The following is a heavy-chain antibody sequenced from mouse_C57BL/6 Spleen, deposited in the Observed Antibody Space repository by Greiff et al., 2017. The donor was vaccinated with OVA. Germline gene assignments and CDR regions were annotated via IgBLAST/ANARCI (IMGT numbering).Heavy chain of an antibody. D-gene: IGHD1-1*01. J-gene: IGHJ4*01. CDR1: GYTFTDYY. Sequence: EVQLQQSGPELVKPGASVKISCKASGYTFTDYYMNWVKQSHGKSLEWIGDINPNNGGTSYNQKFKGKATLTVDKSSSTAYMELRSLTSEDSAVYYCARDALPSTGDYWGQGTSVTVSS. V-gene: IGHV1-26*01. CDR2: INPNNGGT. CDR3: ARDALPSTGDY.